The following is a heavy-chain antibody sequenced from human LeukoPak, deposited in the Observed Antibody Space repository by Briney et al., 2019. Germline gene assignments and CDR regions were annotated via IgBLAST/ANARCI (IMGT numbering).Heavy chain of an antibody. CDR2: IYYSGST. CDR1: GGSISSGDYY. V-gene: IGHV4-31*03. D-gene: IGHD3-22*01. J-gene: IGHJ4*02. Sequence: SETLSLTCTVSGGSISSGDYYWSWIRQHPGKGLEWIGNIYYSGSTYYNPSPKSRVTISVDTSKSQFSLKLSSVTAADTAVYYCAREGYDSSYYYYLDYWGQGTLVTVSS. CDR3: AREGYDSSYYYYLDY.